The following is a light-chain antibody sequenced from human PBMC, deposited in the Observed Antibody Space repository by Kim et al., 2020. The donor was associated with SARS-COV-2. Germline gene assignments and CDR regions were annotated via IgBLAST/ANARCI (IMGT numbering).Light chain of an antibody. V-gene: IGKV3-20*01. J-gene: IGKJ1*01. CDR2: GAS. CDR3: QQYATSPRT. CDR1: QSVSSNY. Sequence: SPGERANLSRRASQSVSSNYLAWYQQKPGQAPRLLVYGASSRATGIPDRFSGSGSGTDFTLTISRLEPEDFAVYFCQQYATSPRTFGQGTKVDIK.